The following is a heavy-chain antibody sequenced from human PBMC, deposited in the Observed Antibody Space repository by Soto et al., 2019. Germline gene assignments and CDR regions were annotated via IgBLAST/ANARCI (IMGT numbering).Heavy chain of an antibody. D-gene: IGHD3-10*01. CDR3: ARAYGSGLGY. CDR1: SGSISSSNW. V-gene: IGHV4-4*02. J-gene: IGHJ4*02. CDR2: IYHSGST. Sequence: QVQLQESGPGLVKPSGTLSLTCAVSSGSISSSNWWSWVRQPPGKGLEWIGDIYHSGSTNYNPSLTSRVTISVDKSKNQFSLKLRSVTAADTDVYYCARAYGSGLGYWGQGTMVTVSS.